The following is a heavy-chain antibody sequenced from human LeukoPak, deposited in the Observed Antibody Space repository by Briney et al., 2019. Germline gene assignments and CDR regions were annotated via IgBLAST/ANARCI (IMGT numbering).Heavy chain of an antibody. CDR2: INHSGST. V-gene: IGHV4-34*01. CDR3: ARGIRYFDWFPALNWFDP. J-gene: IGHJ5*02. CDR1: GGSFSGYY. Sequence: PSETLSLTCAVYGGSFSGYYWSWIRQPPGKGLDWIGEINHSGSTNYNPSLKSRVTISVDTSKNQFSLKLSSVTAADTAVYYCARGIRYFDWFPALNWFDPWGQGTLVTVSS. D-gene: IGHD3-9*01.